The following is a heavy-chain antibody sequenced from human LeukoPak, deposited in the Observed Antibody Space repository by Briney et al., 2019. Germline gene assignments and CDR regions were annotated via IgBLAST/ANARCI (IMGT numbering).Heavy chain of an antibody. V-gene: IGHV1-8*01. CDR2: MNPNSGNT. CDR1: GYTFTSYD. D-gene: IGHD6-13*01. Sequence: ASVKVSCKASGYTFTSYDINWVRQATGQGLEWTGWMNPNSGNTGYAQKFQGRVTMTRNTSISTAYMELSSLRSEDTAVYYCARGQRFRGAAAAGGYWGQGTLVTVSS. J-gene: IGHJ4*02. CDR3: ARGQRFRGAAAAGGY.